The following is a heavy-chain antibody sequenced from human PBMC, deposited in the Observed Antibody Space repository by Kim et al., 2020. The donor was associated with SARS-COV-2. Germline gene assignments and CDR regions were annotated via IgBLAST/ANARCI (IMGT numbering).Heavy chain of an antibody. CDR1: GGSFSSYH. D-gene: IGHD6-19*01. CDR2: IHASGRT. V-gene: IGHV4-4*07. Sequence: SETLSLICTVSGGSFSSYHWSWIRQSAGKGLEWIGRIHASGRTNYNPSLMSRLTMSVDTSKHQMSLKLSSVTAADTAMYYCARQVPGADRRFDYWGQGILVTVSS. J-gene: IGHJ4*02. CDR3: ARQVPGADRRFDY.